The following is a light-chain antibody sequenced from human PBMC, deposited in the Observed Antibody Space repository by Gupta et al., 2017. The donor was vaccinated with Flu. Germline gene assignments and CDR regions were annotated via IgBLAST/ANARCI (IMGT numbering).Light chain of an antibody. CDR1: QSVSSSY. Sequence: EIVLTQSTGSPSFSSAERATLSCRASQSVSSSYLAYYQQKPSQAPRLLIYGASSRGTGIPDRFSGSGSTTDFTLTISRLEPEDVAVYYCQHYSSSRLTFGGGTKVEI. CDR3: QHYSSSRLT. J-gene: IGKJ4*01. CDR2: GAS. V-gene: IGKV3-20*01.